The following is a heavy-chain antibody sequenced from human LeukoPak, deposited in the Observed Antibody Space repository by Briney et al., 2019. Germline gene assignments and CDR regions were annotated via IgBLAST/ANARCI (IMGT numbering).Heavy chain of an antibody. CDR1: GFTFSSYA. D-gene: IGHD6-13*01. CDR3: ARDMGIAAAGWFDP. J-gene: IGHJ5*02. Sequence: GGSLRLSCAASGFTFSSYAMHWVRQAPGKGLEWVAVISYDGSNKYYADSVKGRFTISRDNSKNTLYLQMNSLRAEDTAVYYCARDMGIAAAGWFDPWGQGTLVTVSS. CDR2: ISYDGSNK. V-gene: IGHV3-30-3*01.